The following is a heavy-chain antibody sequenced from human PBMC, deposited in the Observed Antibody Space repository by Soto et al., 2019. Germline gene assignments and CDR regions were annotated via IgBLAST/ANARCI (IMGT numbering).Heavy chain of an antibody. J-gene: IGHJ6*02. CDR1: GGSISSGGYS. CDR3: ARYSSSWQYNYHYGMDV. Sequence: PSETLSLTCAVSGGSISSGGYSWSWIRQPPGKGLEWIGYIYHSGSTYYNPSLKSRVTISVDRAKNQFSLKLSSVTAADTAVYYCARYSSSWQYNYHYGMDVRGQGTTVTVSS. CDR2: IYHSGST. D-gene: IGHD6-13*01. V-gene: IGHV4-30-2*01.